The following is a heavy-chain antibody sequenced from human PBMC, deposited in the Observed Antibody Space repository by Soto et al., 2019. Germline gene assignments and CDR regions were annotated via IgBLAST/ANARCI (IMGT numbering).Heavy chain of an antibody. Sequence: ASVKVSCKTSGYSFTNYDVHCVRQAAGQGREWMGWMNPGNNQHVYKQKLRSRVTVSTDTSISTTYMDLSSPTAEDTAVYYRARAALGIVVVPSAGWGQGSLVTVSS. J-gene: IGHJ4*02. CDR2: MNPGNNQH. V-gene: IGHV1-8*01. CDR3: ARAALGIVVVPSAG. CDR1: GYSFTNYD. D-gene: IGHD3-22*01.